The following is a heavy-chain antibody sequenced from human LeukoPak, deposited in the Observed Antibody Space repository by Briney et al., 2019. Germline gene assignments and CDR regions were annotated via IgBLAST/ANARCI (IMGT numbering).Heavy chain of an antibody. CDR3: ARALGMGSSTWGGYYYMDV. J-gene: IGHJ6*03. V-gene: IGHV5-51*01. CDR1: GYNFANYR. Sequence: GESLKISCQASGYNFANYRIGWVRQMPGKGLEWMGIIHPDDSDTTYSPSFEGQVTISVDKSTRTVYLQWSSLKASDTAMYYCARALGMGSSTWGGYYYMDVWGIGTTITVSS. CDR2: IHPDDSDT. D-gene: IGHD6-13*01.